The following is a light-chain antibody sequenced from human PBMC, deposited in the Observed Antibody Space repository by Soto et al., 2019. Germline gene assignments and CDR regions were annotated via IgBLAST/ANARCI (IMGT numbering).Light chain of an antibody. CDR1: QSVSSSN. CDR2: GAS. Sequence: SPGEGATLSCRASQSVSSSNLAWYQQKPGQAPRLLIYGASTRATGIPARFSGSGSGTEFTLTISSLQSEDFAVYYCQQYHNWPGTFGQGTKVEIK. V-gene: IGKV3-15*01. J-gene: IGKJ1*01. CDR3: QQYHNWPGT.